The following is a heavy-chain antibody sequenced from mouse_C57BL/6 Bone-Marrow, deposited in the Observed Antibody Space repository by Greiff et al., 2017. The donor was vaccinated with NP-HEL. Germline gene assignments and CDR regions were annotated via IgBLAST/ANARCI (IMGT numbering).Heavy chain of an antibody. D-gene: IGHD1-1*01. CDR2: IDPSDSET. CDR3: ARERITTVEAMDY. Sequence: QVQLQQPGAELVRPGSSVKLSCQASGYTFTSYWMHWVKQRPIQGLEWIGNIDPSDSETHYNQQFKDKATLTVDKSSSTAYMQLSSLTSEDSAVYYCARERITTVEAMDYWGQGTSVTVSS. V-gene: IGHV1-52*01. CDR1: GYTFTSYW. J-gene: IGHJ4*01.